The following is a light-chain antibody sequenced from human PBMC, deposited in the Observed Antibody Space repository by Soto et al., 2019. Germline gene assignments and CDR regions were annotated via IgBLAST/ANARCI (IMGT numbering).Light chain of an antibody. CDR1: SSDIGSYNF. J-gene: IGLJ2*01. CDR3: SSYTSSITVV. Sequence: QSALTQPASVSGSPGQSVTISCTGTSSDIGSYNFVAWYQHHPNKAPKRMIYEVSNRASGVSNRFSGSMSVNTASLTISGLQADDEAVYYCSSYTSSITVVFGVGTQLTVL. CDR2: EVS. V-gene: IGLV2-14*01.